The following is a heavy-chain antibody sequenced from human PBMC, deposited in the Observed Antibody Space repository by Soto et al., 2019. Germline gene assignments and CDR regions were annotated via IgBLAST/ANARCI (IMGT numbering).Heavy chain of an antibody. D-gene: IGHD3-22*01. CDR1: GVTFGSFA. CDR3: TRYYYESSGYYVY. V-gene: IGHV3-49*04. Sequence: PGGSLRLSCTGSGVTFGSFALCWVRQAPGKGLEWVGVIRSEANGGTTDYAASVKGRITISRDDSKSIAYMEINSLQTEDTAVYYCTRYYYESSGYYVYWGQGALVTVS. J-gene: IGHJ4*02. CDR2: IRSEANGGTT.